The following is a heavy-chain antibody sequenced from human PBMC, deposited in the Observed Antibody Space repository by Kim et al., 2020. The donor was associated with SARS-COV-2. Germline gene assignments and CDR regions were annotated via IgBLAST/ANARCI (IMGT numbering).Heavy chain of an antibody. D-gene: IGHD6-19*01. CDR2: ISGSGGST. Sequence: GGSLRLSCAASGFTFSRYAMSWVRQAPGKGLEWVSAISGSGGSTYYADSVKGRFTISRDKSKNTLYLQMNSLRAEDTAVYYCARSPDSCRWFPYWGQGTLVTVSS. CDR1: GFTFSRYA. J-gene: IGHJ4*02. CDR3: ARSPDSCRWFPY. V-gene: IGHV3-23*01.